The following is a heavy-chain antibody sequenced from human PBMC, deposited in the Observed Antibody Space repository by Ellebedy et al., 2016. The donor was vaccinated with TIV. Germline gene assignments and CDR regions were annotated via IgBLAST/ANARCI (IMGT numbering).Heavy chain of an antibody. CDR2: INSDGSST. V-gene: IGHV3-74*01. J-gene: IGHJ4*02. D-gene: IGHD5-18*01. CDR1: GFTCSSYW. CDR3: ARGDSYGSGVLIGY. Sequence: GESLKISCAASGFTCSSYWMHWVRQAPGKGLVWVSRINSDGSSTRYAEYVKGRFTISRDNGKNTLYLQMNSLRGEDTAVYYCARGDSYGSGVLIGYWGQGTLVTVSS.